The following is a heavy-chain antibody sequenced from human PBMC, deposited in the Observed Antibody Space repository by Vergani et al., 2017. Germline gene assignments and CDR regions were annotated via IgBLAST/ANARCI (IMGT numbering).Heavy chain of an antibody. V-gene: IGHV1-69*01. D-gene: IGHD6-13*01. CDR2: IIPIFCTA. Sequence: QVQLVQSGAEVKKPGSSVKVSCKASGGTFSSYAISWVRQAPGQGLEWMGGIIPIFCTANYAQKFQGRVTITADESTSTAYMELSSLRSEDTAVYYCARTSPDIAAAGTYYYYMDVWGKGTTVTVSS. CDR1: GGTFSSYA. J-gene: IGHJ6*03. CDR3: ARTSPDIAAAGTYYYYMDV.